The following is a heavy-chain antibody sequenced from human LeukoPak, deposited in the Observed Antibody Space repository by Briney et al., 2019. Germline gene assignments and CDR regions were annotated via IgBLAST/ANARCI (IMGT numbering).Heavy chain of an antibody. V-gene: IGHV4-39*01. Sequence: PSETLSLTCTVSGGSISSSSYYWGWIRQPPGKGREWIGSIYYSGSTDYNPSLMSRITISVDTPKNPFSLQLSSVTAADTAVYYCSVYDFWSGYYRTFDYWGQGTLVTVSS. D-gene: IGHD3-3*01. CDR1: GGSISSSSYY. CDR2: IYYSGST. CDR3: SVYDFWSGYYRTFDY. J-gene: IGHJ4*02.